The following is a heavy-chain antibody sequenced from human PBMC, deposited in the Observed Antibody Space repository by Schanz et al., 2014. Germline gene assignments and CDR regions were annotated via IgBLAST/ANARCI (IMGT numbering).Heavy chain of an antibody. CDR2: MNPNSGNP. Sequence: QVQLVQSGAEVRKPGASVKVSCTASGYTFRSYDINWVRQAPGQGLEWLGWMNPNSGNPGFAQKFQGSVTITRDTITSTAYMEVSSLRSEDTAVYYCARSGSSNWDVFDYWGQGTLVTVSS. D-gene: IGHD6-13*01. J-gene: IGHJ4*02. V-gene: IGHV1-8*01. CDR1: GYTFRSYD. CDR3: ARSGSSNWDVFDY.